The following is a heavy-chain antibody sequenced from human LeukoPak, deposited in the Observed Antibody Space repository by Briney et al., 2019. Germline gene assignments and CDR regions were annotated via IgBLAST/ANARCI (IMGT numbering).Heavy chain of an antibody. J-gene: IGHJ5*02. CDR1: GYTFTSDD. D-gene: IGHD2-2*01. V-gene: IGHV1-8*03. CDR2: MNPNSGNT. CDR3: ARGQLGYCSSTSCYRGWFDP. Sequence: ASVKVSCKASGYTFTSDDINWVRQATGQGLEWMGWMNPNSGNTGYAQKFQGRVTITRNTSISTAYMELSSLRSEDTAVYYCARGQLGYCSSTSCYRGWFDPRGQGTLVTVSS.